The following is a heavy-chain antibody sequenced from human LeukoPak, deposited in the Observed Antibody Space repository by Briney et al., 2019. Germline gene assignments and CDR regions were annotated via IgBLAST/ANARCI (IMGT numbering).Heavy chain of an antibody. CDR2: IYTSGST. J-gene: IGHJ6*03. CDR1: GGSISSYY. CDR3: ARLQHPITIFGVVHYMDV. Sequence: PSETLSLTCTVSGGSISSYYWSWIRQPPGKGLEWIGYIYTSGSTNYNPSLKSRLTISVDTSKNQFSLKLSSVTAADTAVYYCARLQHPITIFGVVHYMDVWGKGTTVTVSS. D-gene: IGHD3-3*01. V-gene: IGHV4-4*09.